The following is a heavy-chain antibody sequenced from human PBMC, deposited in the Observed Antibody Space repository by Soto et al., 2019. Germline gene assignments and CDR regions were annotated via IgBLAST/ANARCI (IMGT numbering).Heavy chain of an antibody. Sequence: EVQLLDSGGGLVQPGGSLRLSCAASGYSFSTYAMSWVLQAPGKGLEWVSAISGSGDTTYYADSVKGRFTISRDNSKNTVYLQMNSLRAEDTAVYYCAKETLASAYADYWGQGTLVTVSS. CDR1: GYSFSTYA. D-gene: IGHD2-2*01. CDR2: ISGSGDTT. V-gene: IGHV3-23*01. J-gene: IGHJ4*02. CDR3: AKETLASAYADY.